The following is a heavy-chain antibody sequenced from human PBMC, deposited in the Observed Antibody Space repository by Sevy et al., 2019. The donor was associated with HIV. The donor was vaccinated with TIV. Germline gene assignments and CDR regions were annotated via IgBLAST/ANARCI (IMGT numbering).Heavy chain of an antibody. CDR3: ARNGYYYYGMDV. CDR2: IYTSGST. CDR1: GASISSGSYY. V-gene: IGHV4-61*02. D-gene: IGHD2-8*01. J-gene: IGHJ6*02. Sequence: SETLSLTCTVSGASISSGSYYWSWIRQPAEKRLEWIGRIYTSGSTDYTPSLKSRVTMSVDTSKNQLSLTLNSVTAADTAVYYCARNGYYYYGMDVWGQGTTVTVSS.